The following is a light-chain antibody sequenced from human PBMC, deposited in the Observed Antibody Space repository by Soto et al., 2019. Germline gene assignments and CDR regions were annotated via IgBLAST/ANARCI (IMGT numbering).Light chain of an antibody. CDR1: QSVSSSY. V-gene: IGKV3-11*01. Sequence: EIVLTQYPATLSLSPGQIATLSCRSSQSVSSSYLAWYRQKPGQAPRLLIYAASNRATGIPARFSGSGSGTDFTLTISSLEPEDFAVYYCQQRNNWPPGITFGQGTRLEIK. CDR2: AAS. CDR3: QQRNNWPPGIT. J-gene: IGKJ5*01.